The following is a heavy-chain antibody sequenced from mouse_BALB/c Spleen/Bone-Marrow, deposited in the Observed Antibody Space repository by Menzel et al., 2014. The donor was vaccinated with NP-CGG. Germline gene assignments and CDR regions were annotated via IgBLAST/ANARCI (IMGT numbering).Heavy chain of an antibody. J-gene: IGHJ4*01. V-gene: IGHV1-54*01. CDR1: GYAFTNYL. CDR3: ARSLDYYAMDY. Sequence: QVQLQQSGAELVRPGTSAKVSCKASGYAFTNYLIEWVKQRPGQGLEWIGVINPGSGGTNYNEKFKSKATLTVDKSSSTAYMQLSSLTSEDSAVYYCARSLDYYAMDYWGQGTSVTVSS. CDR2: INPGSGGT. D-gene: IGHD6-2*01.